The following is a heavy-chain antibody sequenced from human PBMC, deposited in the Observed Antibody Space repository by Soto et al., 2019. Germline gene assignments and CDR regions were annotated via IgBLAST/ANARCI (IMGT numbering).Heavy chain of an antibody. CDR2: IYYSGST. CDR1: GGSISSGDYY. Sequence: QVQLQESGPGLVKPSQTLSLTCTVSGGSISSGDYYWSWIRQPPGKGLEWIGYIYYSGSTYYNPSLKSRVSISVDTSKNQFSLKLSSVTAADTAVYYCATYFHHYVWGSYPSGDAFDIWGQGTMVTVSS. J-gene: IGHJ3*02. CDR3: ATYFHHYVWGSYPSGDAFDI. V-gene: IGHV4-30-4*01. D-gene: IGHD3-16*02.